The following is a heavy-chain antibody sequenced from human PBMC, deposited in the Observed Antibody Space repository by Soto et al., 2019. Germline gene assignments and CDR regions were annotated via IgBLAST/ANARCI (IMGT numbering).Heavy chain of an antibody. CDR1: GYSFTTYW. CDR3: ARAREGGYGGYDAPLDY. J-gene: IGHJ4*02. D-gene: IGHD5-12*01. CDR2: IYPGDSEI. Sequence: VQLVQSGAEVKKSGESLKMSCKGSGYSFTTYWIAWVRQMPGKGLEWMGNIYPGDSEIRYNPSFKGQVTISADKSVSTAHLQWSSLKVSDTAVYYCARAREGGYGGYDAPLDYWGQGTPVTVSS. V-gene: IGHV5-51*01.